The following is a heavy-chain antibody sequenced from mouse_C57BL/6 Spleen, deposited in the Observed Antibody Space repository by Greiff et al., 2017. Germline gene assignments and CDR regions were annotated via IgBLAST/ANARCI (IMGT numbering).Heavy chain of an antibody. V-gene: IGHV1-72*01. CDR2: IDPNSGGT. CDR3: ARYYYGSSRYFDV. Sequence: QVQLKQPGAELVKPGASVKLSCKASGYTFTSYWMHWVKQRPGRGLEWIGRIDPNSGGTKYNEKFKSKATLTVDKPSSTAYMQLSSLTSEDSAVCYCARYYYGSSRYFDVWGTGTTVTVYS. J-gene: IGHJ1*03. CDR1: GYTFTSYW. D-gene: IGHD1-1*01.